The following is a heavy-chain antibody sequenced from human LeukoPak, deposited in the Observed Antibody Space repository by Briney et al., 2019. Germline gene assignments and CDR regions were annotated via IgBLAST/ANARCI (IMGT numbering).Heavy chain of an antibody. J-gene: IGHJ4*02. D-gene: IGHD6-13*01. CDR2: IIPIFGTA. CDR3: ATRGLYSSRYYPLDY. CDR1: GGTFSSYA. V-gene: IGHV1-69*05. Sequence: SVKVSCKASGGTFSSYAISWVRQAPGQGLEWMGGIIPIFGTANYAQKFQGRVTITTDESTSTAYMELSSLRSEDTAVYYCATRGLYSSRYYPLDYWGQGTLVSVSS.